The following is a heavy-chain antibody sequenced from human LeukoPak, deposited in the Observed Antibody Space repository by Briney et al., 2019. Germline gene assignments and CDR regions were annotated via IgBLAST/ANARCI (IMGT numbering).Heavy chain of an antibody. D-gene: IGHD4-17*01. V-gene: IGHV4-31*03. CDR1: GGSISSGGYY. CDR2: IYYSGST. CDR3: ARERSVTTVTGIDY. Sequence: SETLSLTCTVSGGSISSGGYYWSWIRQHPGKGLEWIGYIYYSGSTYYNPSLKSRATISVDTSKNQFSLKLSSVTAADTAVYYCARERSVTTVTGIDYWGQGTLVTVSS. J-gene: IGHJ4*02.